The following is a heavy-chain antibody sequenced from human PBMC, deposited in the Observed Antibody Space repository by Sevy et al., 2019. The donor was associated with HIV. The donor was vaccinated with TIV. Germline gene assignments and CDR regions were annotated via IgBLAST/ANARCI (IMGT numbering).Heavy chain of an antibody. CDR2: IYTSGST. D-gene: IGHD2-15*01. J-gene: IGHJ5*02. CDR1: GGPISSYY. Sequence: SETLSLTCTVSGGPISSYYWSWIRQPAGKGLEWIGRIYTSGSTNYNPSLKSRVTMSVDTSKNQFSLKLSSVTAADTAVYYCAREVRYCSGGSCHQGGFDPWGQGTLVTVSS. CDR3: AREVRYCSGGSCHQGGFDP. V-gene: IGHV4-4*07.